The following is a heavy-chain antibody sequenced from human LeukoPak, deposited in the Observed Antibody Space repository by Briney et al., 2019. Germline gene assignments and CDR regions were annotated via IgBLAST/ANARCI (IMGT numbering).Heavy chain of an antibody. D-gene: IGHD5-24*01. V-gene: IGHV4-4*07. CDR3: ARGGRWLQLDY. J-gene: IGHJ4*02. CDR1: GGSISSYY. Sequence: PSETLSLTCTVSGGSISSYYWSWIRQPAGKGLQWIGRIYTSGSTNDNPSLKSRVTISVDKSKNQFSLKLSSVTAADTAVYYCARGGRWLQLDYWGQGTLITVSS. CDR2: IYTSGST.